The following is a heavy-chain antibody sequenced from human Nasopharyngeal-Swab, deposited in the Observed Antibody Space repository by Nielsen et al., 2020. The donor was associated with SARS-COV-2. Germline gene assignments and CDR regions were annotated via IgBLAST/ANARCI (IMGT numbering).Heavy chain of an antibody. CDR3: ARGSETHDYSNYVFNVYYYYMDV. CDR1: GGTFSSYA. D-gene: IGHD4-11*01. J-gene: IGHJ6*03. Sequence: SVKASGKGSGGTFSSYAISWARQSPGQGLEWMGGIIPIFGTANYAQKFQGRVTITADESTSTAYMELSSLRSEDTAVYYCARGSETHDYSNYVFNVYYYYMDVWGKGTTVTVSS. CDR2: IIPIFGTA. V-gene: IGHV1-69*13.